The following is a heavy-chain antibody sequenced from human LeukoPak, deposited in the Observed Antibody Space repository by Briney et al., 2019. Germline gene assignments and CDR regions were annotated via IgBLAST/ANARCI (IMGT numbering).Heavy chain of an antibody. CDR1: GFTFSSYG. CDR3: AQDLGQFRCFDY. V-gene: IGHV3-30*02. D-gene: IGHD3-10*01. J-gene: IGHJ4*02. CDR2: IRYDGDNK. Sequence: GGSLRLSCAASGFTFSSYGMHWVRQAPGKGPEWVAFIRYDGDNKYYADSVKGRFTISRDNSKNTLYLQMNSLRAEDTAVYYCAQDLGQFRCFDYWGQGTLVTVSS.